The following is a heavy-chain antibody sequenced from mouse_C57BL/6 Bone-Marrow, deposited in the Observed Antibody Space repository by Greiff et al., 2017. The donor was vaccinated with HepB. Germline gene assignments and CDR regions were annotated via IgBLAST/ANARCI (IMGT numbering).Heavy chain of an antibody. J-gene: IGHJ4*01. V-gene: IGHV5-17*01. CDR2: LSSGSSTI. Sequence: EVKLMESGGGLVKPGGSLKLSCAASGFTFSDYGMHWVRQAPEKGLEWVAYLSSGSSTIYYADTVKGRFTISRDNAKNTLFLQMTSLRSEDTAMYYCQGGGYGGYYYAMDYWGQGTSVTVSS. CDR3: QGGGYGGYYYAMDY. D-gene: IGHD3-1*01. CDR1: GFTFSDYG.